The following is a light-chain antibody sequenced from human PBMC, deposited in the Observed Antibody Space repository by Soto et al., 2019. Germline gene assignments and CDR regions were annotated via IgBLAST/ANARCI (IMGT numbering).Light chain of an antibody. J-gene: IGLJ2*01. CDR1: SRDVGGYDY. Sequence: QSALTQPRSVSGSPGQSVTISCTGTSRDVGGYDYVSWYQQHTGKAPKLMIYDVTKRPSGVPGRFSGYKSGNTASLTISGLQAEDEADYYCCSYAGNSIKSFGGGTKLTVL. CDR2: DVT. CDR3: CSYAGNSIKS. V-gene: IGLV2-11*01.